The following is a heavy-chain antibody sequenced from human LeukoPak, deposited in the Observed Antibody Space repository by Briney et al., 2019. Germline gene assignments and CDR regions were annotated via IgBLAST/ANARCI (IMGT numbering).Heavy chain of an antibody. Sequence: ASVKVSCKASGYTFTSYGISWVRQAPGQGLEWMGWISAYNGNTNYAQKLQGRVTMTTDTSTSTAYMELRSLRSDDTAVYYCARCTSDYDILTGSHTCDYCGQGPLAPVSS. D-gene: IGHD3-9*01. J-gene: IGHJ4*02. CDR2: ISAYNGNT. CDR3: ARCTSDYDILTGSHTCDY. CDR1: GYTFTSYG. V-gene: IGHV1-18*04.